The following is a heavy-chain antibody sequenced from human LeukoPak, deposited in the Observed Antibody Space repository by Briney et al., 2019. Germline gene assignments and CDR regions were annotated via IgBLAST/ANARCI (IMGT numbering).Heavy chain of an antibody. CDR2: IYYSGTT. CDR3: ARGANWGSPDY. J-gene: IGHJ4*02. Sequence: SETLSLTCTVSGGSISSDYWSWIRQSPGKGLEWIGYIYYSGTTSYNPSLKSRVTISLDTSKNQFSLKLSSVTAVDTAVYSCARGANWGSPDYWGQGTLVTVSS. D-gene: IGHD7-27*01. CDR1: GGSISSDY. V-gene: IGHV4-59*01.